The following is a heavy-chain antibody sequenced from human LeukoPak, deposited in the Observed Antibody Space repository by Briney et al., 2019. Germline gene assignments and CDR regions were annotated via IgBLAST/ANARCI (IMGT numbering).Heavy chain of an antibody. CDR1: GGSISSGASY. J-gene: IGHJ4*02. CDR2: ISNSGST. CDR3: AREVAARYFDY. D-gene: IGHD2-15*01. V-gene: IGHV4-31*03. Sequence: SQTLSLTCTVSGGSISSGASYWTWIRQLPGKGLEWIGYISNSGSTYYTPSLKSRVTISVDTSKNQFSLKLTSVTAADTAVFYCAREVAARYFDYWGQGSLVTVSS.